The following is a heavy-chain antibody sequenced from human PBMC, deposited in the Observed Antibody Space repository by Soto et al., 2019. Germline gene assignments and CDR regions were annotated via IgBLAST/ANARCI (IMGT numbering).Heavy chain of an antibody. Sequence: KPSGTPSPPWTFSGGSDSVYCWSWIRPPPREGLEWIGYIYYSGSTNYNPSLKSRVTISVDTSKNQFSLKLSSVTAADTAVYYCARIPPSGYLYYYYGMDVWGQGTTVTVSS. CDR3: ARIPPSGYLYYYYGMDV. V-gene: IGHV4-59*02. CDR1: GGSDSVYC. CDR2: IYYSGST. J-gene: IGHJ6*02. D-gene: IGHD3-3*01.